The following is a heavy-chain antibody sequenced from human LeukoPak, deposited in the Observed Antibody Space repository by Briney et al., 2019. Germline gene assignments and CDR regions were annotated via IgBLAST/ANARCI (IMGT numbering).Heavy chain of an antibody. Sequence: GRSLRLSCAASGFTFGSYAMHWVRQAPGKGLEWVAVISYDGSNKYYADSVKGRFTISRDNSKNTLYLQMNSLRAEDTAVYYCAREGPHYDSLDYWGQGTLVTVSS. J-gene: IGHJ4*02. CDR2: ISYDGSNK. D-gene: IGHD3-22*01. V-gene: IGHV3-30*04. CDR1: GFTFGSYA. CDR3: AREGPHYDSLDY.